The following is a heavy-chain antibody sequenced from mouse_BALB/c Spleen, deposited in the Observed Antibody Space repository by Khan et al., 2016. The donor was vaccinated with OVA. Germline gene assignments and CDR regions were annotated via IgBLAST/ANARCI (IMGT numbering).Heavy chain of an antibody. D-gene: IGHD4-1*01. CDR3: ASAAGIKY. V-gene: IGHV3-2*02. CDR1: GFSITSGYG. CDR2: ISYSGST. Sequence: VQLKQSGPGLVKPSQSLSLTCTVTGFSITSGYGRNLIRQPPGNIVEWRGIISYSGSTKYNPSLKSRITITRDTSKNKFFLQLNSVTTEDTASYSYASAAGIKYWGQGTALTVSA. J-gene: IGHJ2*01.